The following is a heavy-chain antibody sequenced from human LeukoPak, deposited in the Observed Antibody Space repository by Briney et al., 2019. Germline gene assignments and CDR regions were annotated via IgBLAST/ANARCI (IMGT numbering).Heavy chain of an antibody. J-gene: IGHJ4*02. CDR1: GYTFSTCY. Sequence: RASVKVSCKASGYTFSTCYMHWVRQAPGQGLEWMGEINPDGGSTIYAQKFQGRVTMTRDMSTSTVYMELSSLRSEDTAVYYCARGYCSGGSCPCDYWGQGTLVTVSS. V-gene: IGHV1-46*01. CDR2: INPDGGST. D-gene: IGHD2-15*01. CDR3: ARGYCSGGSCPCDY.